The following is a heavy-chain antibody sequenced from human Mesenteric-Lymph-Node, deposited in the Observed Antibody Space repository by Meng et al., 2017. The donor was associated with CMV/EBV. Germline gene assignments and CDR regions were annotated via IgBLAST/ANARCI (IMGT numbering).Heavy chain of an antibody. CDR3: ARDPFYDFWSGYPVYFDY. Sequence: GGSLRLSCAASGFTFSSYWMSWVRQAPGKGLEWVANIKQDGSEKYYVDSVKGRFTISRDNAKNSLYLQMNSLRAEDTAVYYCARDPFYDFWSGYPVYFDYWGQGTLVTVSS. CDR1: GFTFSSYW. D-gene: IGHD3-3*01. J-gene: IGHJ4*02. CDR2: IKQDGSEK. V-gene: IGHV3-7*01.